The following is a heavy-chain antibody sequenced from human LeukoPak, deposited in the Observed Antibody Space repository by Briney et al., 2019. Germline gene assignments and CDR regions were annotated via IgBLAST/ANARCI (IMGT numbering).Heavy chain of an antibody. CDR1: GGSTSSGSYY. J-gene: IGHJ3*02. CDR2: IYYSGST. CDR3: ARAQRDGYNVGAFDI. Sequence: SQTLSLTCTVSGGSTSSGSYYWSWIRQPPGKGLEWIGYIYYSGSTNYNPSLKSRVTISVDTSKNQFSLKLSSVTAADTAVYYCARAQRDGYNVGAFDIWGQGTMVTVSS. D-gene: IGHD5-24*01. V-gene: IGHV4-61*01.